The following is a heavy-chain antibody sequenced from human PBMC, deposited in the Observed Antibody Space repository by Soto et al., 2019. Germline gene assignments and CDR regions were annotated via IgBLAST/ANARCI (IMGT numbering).Heavy chain of an antibody. V-gene: IGHV3-23*01. CDR3: AKYGDLYYYYYGMDV. CDR2: ISGSGGST. Sequence: PGGSLRLSCAASGFTFSGYAMSWVRQAPGKGLEWVSAISGSGGSTYYADSVKGRLTISRDNSKNTLYLQMNSLRAEDTAVYYCAKYGDLYYYYYGMDVWGQGTTVTVSS. CDR1: GFTFSGYA. D-gene: IGHD4-17*01. J-gene: IGHJ6*02.